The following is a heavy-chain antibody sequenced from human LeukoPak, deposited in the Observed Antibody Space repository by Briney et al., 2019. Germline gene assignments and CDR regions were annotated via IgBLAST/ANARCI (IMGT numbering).Heavy chain of an antibody. V-gene: IGHV1-46*01. Sequence: ASVKVSCKASGNTFTSFHIHWVRQAPGQGLEYMGIIKVYGDTTIYAQRFQGRITMTRDTSTSTVYMELSSLNFEDTAVYYCARESPSTFYFDYWGQGTLVTVSS. J-gene: IGHJ4*02. CDR2: IKVYGDTT. CDR3: ARESPSTFYFDY. D-gene: IGHD1-1*01. CDR1: GNTFTSFH.